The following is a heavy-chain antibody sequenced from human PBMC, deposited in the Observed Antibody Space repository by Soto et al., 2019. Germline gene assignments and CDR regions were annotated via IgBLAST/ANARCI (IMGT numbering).Heavy chain of an antibody. Sequence: QVQLVESGGGVVQPGRSLRLSCAASGFTFNTYAMHWVRQAPGKGLEWVAVISYDGSNKYYADSVKGRFTISRDNSKNTLYLQMNSLRAVDTAVYYCARVGRLHYFDYWGQGTLLTVSS. J-gene: IGHJ4*02. V-gene: IGHV3-30-3*01. D-gene: IGHD4-17*01. CDR3: ARVGRLHYFDY. CDR1: GFTFNTYA. CDR2: ISYDGSNK.